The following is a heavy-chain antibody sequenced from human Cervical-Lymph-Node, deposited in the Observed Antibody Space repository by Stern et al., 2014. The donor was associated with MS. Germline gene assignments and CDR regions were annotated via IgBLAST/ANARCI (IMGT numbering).Heavy chain of an antibody. Sequence: VQLVESGAEVKKPGASVKVSRKASGYTFTSYDINWVRQATGQGLEWMGWMNPNSGNTGYAQKFQGRVTMTRNTSISTAYMELSSRRWENTALYYWGRETRRYRYYYGMDVWGQGTTVTVSS. D-gene: IGHD1-1*01. V-gene: IGHV1-8*01. CDR3: GRETRRYRYYYGMDV. CDR1: GYTFTSYD. J-gene: IGHJ6*02. CDR2: MNPNSGNT.